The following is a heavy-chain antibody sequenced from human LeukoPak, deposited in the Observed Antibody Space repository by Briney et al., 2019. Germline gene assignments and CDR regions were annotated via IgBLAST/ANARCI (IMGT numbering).Heavy chain of an antibody. CDR2: ICYSKST. J-gene: IGHJ5*02. CDR3: ARVRGYVPRNLFDP. CDR1: VCSISSGGYY. Sequence: SQTLPRTCTVSVCSISSGGYYWRWIRQHPGEGLAWIAYICYSKSTYYSPSLKSRVTISVDTSKNQFSLKLSSVTAADTAVYYWARVRGYVPRNLFDPWGQGTLVTVSS. D-gene: IGHD6-25*01. V-gene: IGHV4-31*03.